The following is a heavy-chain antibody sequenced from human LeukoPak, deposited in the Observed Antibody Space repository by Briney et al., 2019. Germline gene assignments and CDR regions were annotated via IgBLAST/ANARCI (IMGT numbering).Heavy chain of an antibody. CDR1: GFTFTGHF. V-gene: IGHV1-2*02. CDR2: INPSSGDT. D-gene: IGHD4-17*01. CDR3: ARPTVTTLPNYYGLEV. Sequence: GASVKVSCKASGFTFTGHFMHWVRQAPGQGLEWMGWINPSSGDTNYAQKFQGRVTMTRDTSISTAYMELNRLRSDDTAVYYCARPTVTTLPNYYGLEVWGQGATVTVSS. J-gene: IGHJ6*02.